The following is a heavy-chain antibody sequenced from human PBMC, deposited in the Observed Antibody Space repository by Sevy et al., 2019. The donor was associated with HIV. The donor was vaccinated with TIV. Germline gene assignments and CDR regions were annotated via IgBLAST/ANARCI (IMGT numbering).Heavy chain of an antibody. CDR3: ARARYNYGSFYFDY. Sequence: GGSLRLSCAASGFTFSDSYMSWFRQAPGKGLEWVSYISSGGTIIYYADSVKGRFTISRDNAKNSLYLQMNSLRAEDTAVYYCARARYNYGSFYFDYWRQGTLVTVSS. J-gene: IGHJ4*02. V-gene: IGHV3-11*01. CDR2: ISSGGTII. CDR1: GFTFSDSY. D-gene: IGHD5-18*01.